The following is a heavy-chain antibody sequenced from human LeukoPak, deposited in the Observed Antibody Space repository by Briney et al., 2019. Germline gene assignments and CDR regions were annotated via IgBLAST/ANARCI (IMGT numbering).Heavy chain of an antibody. D-gene: IGHD5-12*01. CDR1: GYTFTSYG. Sequence: ASVKVSCKASGYTFTSYGISWVRQAPGQGLEWMGWISAYNGNTNYAQKFQGRVTMTEDTSTDTAYMELSSLRSEDTAVYYCAREGYSGYDSKAEFDYWGQGTLVTVSS. CDR2: ISAYNGNT. J-gene: IGHJ4*02. V-gene: IGHV1-18*01. CDR3: AREGYSGYDSKAEFDY.